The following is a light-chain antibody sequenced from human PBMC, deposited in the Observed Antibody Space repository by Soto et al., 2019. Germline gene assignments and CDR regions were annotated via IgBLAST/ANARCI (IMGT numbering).Light chain of an antibody. CDR2: EGS. V-gene: IGLV2-23*01. J-gene: IGLJ2*01. Sequence: QSALTQPASVSGSPGQSITITCTETNSDVNNYNFVSWYQHHPGKAPKLMIHEGSKRPSGISNRFSGSTSDNTASLTISGLQAEDEADYYCCLYGGMLFGGGTKLTVL. CDR3: CLYGGML. CDR1: NSDVNNYNF.